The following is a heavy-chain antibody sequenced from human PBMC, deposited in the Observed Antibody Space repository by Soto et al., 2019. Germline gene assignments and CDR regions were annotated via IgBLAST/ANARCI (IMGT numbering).Heavy chain of an antibody. Sequence: SETLSLTCTVSGGSITRSTSFWAWIRQPPGKGLEWIGSVGRSGNTYYTPSLKSRVTMSVDTSKIQFSLNLASVTAADTAVYFCARLQRSCSGGDCSYFDYWGQGALVTVSS. V-gene: IGHV4-39*01. CDR3: ARLQRSCSGGDCSYFDY. CDR1: GGSITRSTSF. CDR2: VGRSGNT. D-gene: IGHD2-21*02. J-gene: IGHJ4*02.